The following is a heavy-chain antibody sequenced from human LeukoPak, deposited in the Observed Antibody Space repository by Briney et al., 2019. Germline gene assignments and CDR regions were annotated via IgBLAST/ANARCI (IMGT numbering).Heavy chain of an antibody. CDR1: GGSFNDYA. Sequence: ASVKVSCXASGGSFNDYAISWVRQAPGPGLEWMAEIIPIFGTSNYAQKLQGRVTISTDESTSTAYMEVSSLRSEDTAIYYCARGLDASMETAYDYWGQGTLVTVSS. CDR2: IIPIFGTS. V-gene: IGHV1-69*05. CDR3: ARGLDASMETAYDY. D-gene: IGHD5-18*01. J-gene: IGHJ4*02.